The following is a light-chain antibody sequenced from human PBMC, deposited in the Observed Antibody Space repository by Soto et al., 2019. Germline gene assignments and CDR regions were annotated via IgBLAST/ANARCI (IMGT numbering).Light chain of an antibody. V-gene: IGLV2-11*01. J-gene: IGLJ2*01. CDR2: DVT. CDR1: SSDVGGYNY. Sequence: QSALTQPRSVSGSPGQSVAISCTGTSSDVGGYNYVSWYQQFPGKVPKLMIYDVTKRPSGVPDRFSRSKSGNTASLTISGLQAEDEEDYYCSSNVGIHTIFGGGTNLTVL. CDR3: SSNVGIHTI.